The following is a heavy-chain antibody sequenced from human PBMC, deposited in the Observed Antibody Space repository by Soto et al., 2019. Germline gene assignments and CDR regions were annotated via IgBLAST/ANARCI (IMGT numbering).Heavy chain of an antibody. Sequence: QVQLQESGPGLVKPSQTLSLTCTVSGGSISSGGYYWSWIRQHPGKGLEWIGYIFHSGSTHYNPSLKSRVTTSVDTSKNQFSLKLNSVTAADMAVYYCARGGNEDNWFDPWGQGTLVSVSS. CDR3: ARGGNEDNWFDP. CDR1: GGSISSGGYY. J-gene: IGHJ5*02. CDR2: IFHSGST. V-gene: IGHV4-31*03.